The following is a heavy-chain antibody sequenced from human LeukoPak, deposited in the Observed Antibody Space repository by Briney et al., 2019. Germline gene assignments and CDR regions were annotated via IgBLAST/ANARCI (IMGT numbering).Heavy chain of an antibody. CDR3: ARPSINDYGDFGY. J-gene: IGHJ4*02. Sequence: PGGSLRLSCAASGFTFSSYSLNWARQAPGKGLEWISSISGSSNSYKYYADSVKGRFTISRDDAKNSLYLQMNSPRAEDTAVYYCARPSINDYGDFGYWGQGTLVTVSS. D-gene: IGHD4-17*01. V-gene: IGHV3-21*01. CDR2: ISGSSNSYK. CDR1: GFTFSSYS.